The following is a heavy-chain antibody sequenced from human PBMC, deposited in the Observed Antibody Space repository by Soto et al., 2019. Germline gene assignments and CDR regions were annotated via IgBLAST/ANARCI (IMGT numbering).Heavy chain of an antibody. D-gene: IGHD6-6*01. CDR3: ARTHSSSTYSASVGTFDY. V-gene: IGHV4-30-4*01. CDR1: GGSISSGDYY. CDR2: IYYSGST. Sequence: QVQLQESGPGLVKPSQTLSLTCTVSGGSISSGDYYWSWIRQPPGKGLEWIGYIYYSGSTYYNPSLKSRVTISVDPSKNQFSLKLSSVTAADTAVYYCARTHSSSTYSASVGTFDYWGQGTLVTVSS. J-gene: IGHJ4*02.